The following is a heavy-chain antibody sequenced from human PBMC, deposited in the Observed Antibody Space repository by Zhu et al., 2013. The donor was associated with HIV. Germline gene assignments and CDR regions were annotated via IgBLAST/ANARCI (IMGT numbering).Heavy chain of an antibody. Sequence: QVQLVQSGAEVKKPGSSVKVSCKASGGTFRSHAINWVRQAPGQGPEWMGGIIPLFDTTNYAQNFQGRVAITADKSTSTACMELSSLRSEDTAVYYCARGSYGYSTSRPDYYGMDVWGQGTTATVSS. V-gene: IGHV1-69*14. J-gene: IGHJ6*02. CDR1: GGTFRSHA. CDR2: IIPLFDTT. D-gene: IGHD5-12*01. CDR3: ARGSYGYSTSRPDYYGMDV.